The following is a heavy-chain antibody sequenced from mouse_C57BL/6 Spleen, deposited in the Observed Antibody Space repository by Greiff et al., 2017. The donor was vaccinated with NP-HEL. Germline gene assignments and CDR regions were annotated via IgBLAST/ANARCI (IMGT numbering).Heavy chain of an antibody. J-gene: IGHJ4*01. Sequence: QVQLQQSGAELARPGASVKLSCKASGYTFTSYGISWVKQRTGQGLEWIGEIYPRSGNTYYNEKFKGKATLTADKSSSTAYMELRSLTSEDSAVYFCARGITTVVAPLRFYAMDYWGQGTSVTVSS. CDR2: IYPRSGNT. CDR1: GYTFTSYG. V-gene: IGHV1-81*01. D-gene: IGHD1-1*01. CDR3: ARGITTVVAPLRFYAMDY.